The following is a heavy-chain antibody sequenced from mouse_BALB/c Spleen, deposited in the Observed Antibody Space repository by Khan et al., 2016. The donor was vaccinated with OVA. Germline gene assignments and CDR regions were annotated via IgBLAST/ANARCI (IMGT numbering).Heavy chain of an antibody. CDR1: GFTFSSYG. CDR3: ARSSTTTKGDYYAMDY. D-gene: IGHD1-1*01. Sequence: EVELVESGEDLVKPCGSLKLSCAVSGFTFSSYGMCWVRQTPDKRLEGVATISSGGHYTYFPDCVRGRFTISRDNAKNPLFLQMSSLKSEDTAMYYCARSSTTTKGDYYAMDYWGQGTSVTVSS. J-gene: IGHJ4*01. CDR2: ISSGGHYT. V-gene: IGHV5-6*01.